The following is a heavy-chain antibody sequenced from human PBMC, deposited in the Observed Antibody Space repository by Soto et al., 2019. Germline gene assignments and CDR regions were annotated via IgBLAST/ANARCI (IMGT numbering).Heavy chain of an antibody. Sequence: QVQLQESGPGLVKTSGTLSLTCAVSGGSISSSNWWSWVRQPPGKGLEWIGEIYHSGSTNYNPSLKRLVTISVDKSKNQFSLKLSSVTAADTAVYYCARDDFRDYGDYNYYYGMDVWGQGTTVTVSS. CDR2: IYHSGST. J-gene: IGHJ6*02. V-gene: IGHV4-4*02. D-gene: IGHD4-17*01. CDR3: ARDDFRDYGDYNYYYGMDV. CDR1: GGSISSSNW.